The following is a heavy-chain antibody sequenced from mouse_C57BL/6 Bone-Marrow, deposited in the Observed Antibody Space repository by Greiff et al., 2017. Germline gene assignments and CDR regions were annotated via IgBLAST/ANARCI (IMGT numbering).Heavy chain of an antibody. CDR2: IWRGGST. J-gene: IGHJ4*01. CDR1: GFSLTSYG. V-gene: IGHV2-5*01. Sequence: VQLQQSGPGLVQPSQSLSITCTVSGFSLTSYGVHWVRQSPGKGLEWLGVIWRGGSTDYNAAFMSRLSITKDNSKSQVFFKMNSLQADDTAIYYGAKTLITTVVALPYYAMDYWGQGTSVTVSS. CDR3: AKTLITTVVALPYYAMDY. D-gene: IGHD1-1*01.